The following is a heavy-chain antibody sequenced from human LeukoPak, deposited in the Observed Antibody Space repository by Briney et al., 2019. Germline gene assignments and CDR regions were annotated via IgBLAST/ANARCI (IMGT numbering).Heavy chain of an antibody. D-gene: IGHD6-13*01. CDR2: ISSSGNYI. CDR3: GKRVSSSQDNWFDP. V-gene: IGHV3-21*01. J-gene: IGHJ5*02. CDR1: GFMFCFRS. Sequence: GGSLRLSCAPSGFMFCFRSVNWVPKAPGGGVEWIWSISSSGNYIYYADSVRGPFTISRDNAKNLLFLKKNSLRAEDTAVYYWGKRVSSSQDNWFDPWGQGALVSVSS.